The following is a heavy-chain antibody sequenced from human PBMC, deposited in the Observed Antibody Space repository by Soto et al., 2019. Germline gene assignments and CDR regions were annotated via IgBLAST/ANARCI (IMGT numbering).Heavy chain of an antibody. V-gene: IGHV1-58*02. D-gene: IGHD3-9*01. J-gene: IGHJ1*01. CDR3: TTASAGYTFGFDV. CDR2: IVVGNGNT. CDR1: GFTFSTST. Sequence: RASVKVSCKASGFTFSTSTIQWVRQTLGHRLEWIGWIVVGNGNTNFAQNLRQRVTFPRVQSTTTVYMELSSLRPDDTAMYYCTTASAGYTFGFDVWGQGSLVTVSS.